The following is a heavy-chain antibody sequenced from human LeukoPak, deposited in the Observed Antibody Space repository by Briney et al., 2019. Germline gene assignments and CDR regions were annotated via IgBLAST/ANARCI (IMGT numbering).Heavy chain of an antibody. CDR3: ARAKWELQFDY. V-gene: IGHV4-59*08. D-gene: IGHD1-26*01. CDR2: IYYSGST. Sequence: ASETLSLTCTVSGGSISSYYWSWIRQPPGKGLEWIGYIYYSGSTNYNPSLKSRVTISVDTSKNQFSLKLSSVTAADTAVYYCARAKWELQFDYWGQGTLVTVSS. CDR1: GGSISSYY. J-gene: IGHJ4*02.